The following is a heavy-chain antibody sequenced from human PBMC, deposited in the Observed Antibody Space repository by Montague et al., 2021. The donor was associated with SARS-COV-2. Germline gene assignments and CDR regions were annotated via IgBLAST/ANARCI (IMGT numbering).Heavy chain of an antibody. J-gene: IGHJ4*02. Sequence: TLSLTCTVSGDSISIYSWSWIRQPPGKGLEWIGYVYYSGSTNYNPSLKSRVTISVDTPKNQFSLKLMSVTAADTAVYYCARGERGAWYNHYFDYWGQGALVTVSS. V-gene: IGHV4-59*13. CDR1: GDSISIYS. CDR2: VYYSGST. CDR3: ARGERGAWYNHYFDY. D-gene: IGHD6-19*01.